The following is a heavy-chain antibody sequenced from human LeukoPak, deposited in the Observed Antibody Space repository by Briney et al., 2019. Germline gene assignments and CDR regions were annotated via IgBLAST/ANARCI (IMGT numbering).Heavy chain of an antibody. V-gene: IGHV4-34*01. CDR1: GGSFSGYY. CDR2: INHSGST. CDR3: ARVREYYDSSGYYY. Sequence: SETLSLTCAVYGGSFSGYYWSWIRQPPGKALEWIGEINHSGSTNYNPSLKSRVTISVDTSKNQFSLKLSSVTAADTAVYYCARVREYYDSSGYYYWGQGTLVTVSS. J-gene: IGHJ4*02. D-gene: IGHD3-22*01.